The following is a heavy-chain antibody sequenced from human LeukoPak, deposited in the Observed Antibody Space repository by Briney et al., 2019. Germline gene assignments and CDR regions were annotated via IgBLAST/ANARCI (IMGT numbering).Heavy chain of an antibody. J-gene: IGHJ4*02. CDR2: IIPIFGTA. CDR3: ARSPLATVTTGGGYFDY. CDR1: GGTFSSYA. V-gene: IGHV1-69*06. D-gene: IGHD4-17*01. Sequence: SVKVSCKASGGTFSSYAISWVRQAPGQGLEWMGGIIPIFGTANYAQKFQGRVTITADKSTSTAYMELSSLRSEDTAVYYCARSPLATVTTGGGYFDYWGQGTLVTVSS.